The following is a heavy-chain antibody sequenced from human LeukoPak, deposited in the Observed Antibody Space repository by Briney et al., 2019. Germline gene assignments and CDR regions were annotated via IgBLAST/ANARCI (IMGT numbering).Heavy chain of an antibody. D-gene: IGHD5-12*01. V-gene: IGHV4-59*01. Sequence: SETLSLTCTVSGGSISSYYWSWIRQPPGKGLEWIGYIYYSGTISDNPSLKSRVTMSIDTSKNQLSLKLSSVTAADTAVYFCARSRGYDYYGGYWFDPWGQGTLVTVSS. J-gene: IGHJ5*02. CDR1: GGSISSYY. CDR3: ARSRGYDYYGGYWFDP. CDR2: IYYSGTI.